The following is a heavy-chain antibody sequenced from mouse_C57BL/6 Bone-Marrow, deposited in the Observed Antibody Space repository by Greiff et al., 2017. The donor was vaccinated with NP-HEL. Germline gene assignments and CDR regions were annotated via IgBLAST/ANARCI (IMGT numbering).Heavy chain of an antibody. CDR1: GYTFTSYW. J-gene: IGHJ3*01. D-gene: IGHD1-1*01. CDR3: AREGAVGGNLAY. CDR2: INPSNGGT. V-gene: IGHV1-53*01. Sequence: QVQLQQPGTELVKPGASVKLSCKASGYTFTSYWMHWVKQRPGQGLEWIGNINPSNGGTNYNEKFKSKATLTVDKSSSTAYMQLSSLTSEDSAVYYSAREGAVGGNLAYWGQGTLVTVSA.